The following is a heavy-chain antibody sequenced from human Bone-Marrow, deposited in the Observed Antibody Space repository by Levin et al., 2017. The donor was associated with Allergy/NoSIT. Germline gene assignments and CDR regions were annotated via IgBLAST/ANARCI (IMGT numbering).Heavy chain of an antibody. Sequence: ASVKVSCEPSGFTFSRYAMSWVRQAPGKGLEWVSAISGSGGNTYHADPVKGRFTISRDNSKNTLYLQMNSLRAEDTAIYYCAKDRGMGGGSCFVYWGQGTLVPVSS. J-gene: IGHJ4*02. CDR1: GFTFSRYA. CDR3: AKDRGMGGGSCFVY. CDR2: ISGSGGNT. V-gene: IGHV3-23*01. D-gene: IGHD2-15*01.